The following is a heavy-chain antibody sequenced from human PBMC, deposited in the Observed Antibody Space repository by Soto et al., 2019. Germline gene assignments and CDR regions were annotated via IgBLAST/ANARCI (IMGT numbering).Heavy chain of an antibody. CDR3: ARRRFCSSTRRRNFLDLWY. J-gene: IGHJ4*02. CDR2: MNPNSGNT. Sequence: ASVKVSCKASGYTFTSYDINWVRQATGQGLEWMGWMNPNSGNTGYAQKFQGRVTMTRNTSISTAYMELSSLRSEDTAVYYCARRRFCSSTRRRNFLDLWYWGQGTLVTVSS. D-gene: IGHD2-2*01. CDR1: GYTFTSYD. V-gene: IGHV1-8*01.